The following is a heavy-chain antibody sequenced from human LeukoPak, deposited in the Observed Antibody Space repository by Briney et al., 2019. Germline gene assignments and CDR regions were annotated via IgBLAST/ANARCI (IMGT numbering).Heavy chain of an antibody. CDR2: IYYSGST. CDR1: GGSISSHY. Sequence: SETLSLTWTVSGGSISSHYRSWIRQPPGKGLEWIGYIYYSGSTNYNPSLKSRVTISVDTSKNQLSLKLSSVTAADTAVYYCARDQCSSTSCYMFGYWGQGTLVTVSS. CDR3: ARDQCSSTSCYMFGY. D-gene: IGHD2-2*02. V-gene: IGHV4-59*11. J-gene: IGHJ4*02.